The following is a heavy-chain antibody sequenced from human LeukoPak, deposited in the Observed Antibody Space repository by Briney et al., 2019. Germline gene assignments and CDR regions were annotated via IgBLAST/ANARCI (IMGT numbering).Heavy chain of an antibody. CDR1: GFSFSGHW. CDR2: ISPTGSTT. Sequence: GGSLRLSCTASGFSFSGHWMHWARQLPGKGLVWVSRISPTGSTTSYADSVKGRFTVSKDNAKNTLYLQVNNLRAEDTAVYYCARGPNSNWSGLDFWGQGTLLTVSS. V-gene: IGHV3-74*01. D-gene: IGHD6-6*01. J-gene: IGHJ4*02. CDR3: ARGPNSNWSGLDF.